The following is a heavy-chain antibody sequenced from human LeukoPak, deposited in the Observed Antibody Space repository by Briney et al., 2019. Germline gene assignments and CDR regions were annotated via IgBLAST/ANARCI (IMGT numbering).Heavy chain of an antibody. V-gene: IGHV1-24*01. CDR1: GYTLTELS. Sequence: ASVKVSCKVSGYTLTELSMHWVRQAPGKGLEWMGGFDPEDGETIYAQKFQGRVTMTEDTSTDTAYMELSSLRSEDTAVYYCARDADSSGYPHYWGQGTLVTVSS. CDR2: FDPEDGET. J-gene: IGHJ4*02. D-gene: IGHD3-22*01. CDR3: ARDADSSGYPHY.